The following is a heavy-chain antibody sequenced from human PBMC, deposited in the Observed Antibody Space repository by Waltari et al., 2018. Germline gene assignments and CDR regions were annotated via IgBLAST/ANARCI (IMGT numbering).Heavy chain of an antibody. D-gene: IGHD3-22*01. CDR2: ISYDGTNK. V-gene: IGHV3-30-3*01. CDR1: GFTFSSYT. Sequence: QVQLVESGGGVVQPGRSLRLSCAASGFTFSSYTMHWVRQAPGKGLEWVAVISYDGTNKYYADSVKGRFTISRDNSKSTLYLQMNSLRAEDTAVYYCATEKYYDSSGYTLGYYYYYGMDVWGQGTTVTVSS. CDR3: ATEKYYDSSGYTLGYYYYYGMDV. J-gene: IGHJ6*02.